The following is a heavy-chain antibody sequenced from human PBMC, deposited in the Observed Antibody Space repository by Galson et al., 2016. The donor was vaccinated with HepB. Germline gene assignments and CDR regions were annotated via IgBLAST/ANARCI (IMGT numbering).Heavy chain of an antibody. D-gene: IGHD3-16*01. CDR1: GYSFVSYW. Sequence: QSGAEVKKPGESLKISCTASGYSFVSYWIGWVRQTPGKGLEWMGIIYPDDSDTTYSPSFQGLVTISADKSISTAYLQWSSLKASDTAIYYCARRAYSFGLRGGAFDIWGQGTVVTVS. J-gene: IGHJ3*02. CDR3: ARRAYSFGLRGGAFDI. V-gene: IGHV5-51*01. CDR2: IYPDDSDT.